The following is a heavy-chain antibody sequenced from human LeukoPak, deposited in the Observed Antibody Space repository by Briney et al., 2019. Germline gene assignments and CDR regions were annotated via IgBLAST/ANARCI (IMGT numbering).Heavy chain of an antibody. Sequence: SETLSLTCTVSGGSISSYYWSWIRQPPGKGLEWIGYIYHSGSTYYNPSLKSRVSISVDRSKNQFSLKLSSVTAADTAVYYCARGGIRFPDAFDIWGQGTMVTVSS. CDR1: GGSISSYY. CDR2: IYHSGST. CDR3: ARGGIRFPDAFDI. D-gene: IGHD3-3*01. V-gene: IGHV4-59*12. J-gene: IGHJ3*02.